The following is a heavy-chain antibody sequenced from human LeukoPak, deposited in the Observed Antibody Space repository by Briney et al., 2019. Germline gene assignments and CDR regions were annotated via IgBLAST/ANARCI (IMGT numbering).Heavy chain of an antibody. J-gene: IGHJ4*02. Sequence: GGSLRLSCAASGFTFDDYAMHWVRQAPGKGLEWVSGISWNSGSIGYADSVKGRFTISRDNSKNTLYLQMNSLRAEDTAVYYCAKIDGYNSNHFDYWGQGTLVTVSS. CDR3: AKIDGYNSNHFDY. V-gene: IGHV3-9*01. CDR1: GFTFDDYA. D-gene: IGHD5-24*01. CDR2: ISWNSGSI.